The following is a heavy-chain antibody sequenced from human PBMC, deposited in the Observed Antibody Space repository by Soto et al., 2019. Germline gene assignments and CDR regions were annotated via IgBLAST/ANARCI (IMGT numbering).Heavy chain of an antibody. CDR2: IIPIFGTA. D-gene: IGHD5-12*01. V-gene: IGHV1-69*01. CDR3: ARELATIISDSFDI. Sequence: QVQLVQSGAEVKKTGSSVKVSCQASGGTFSSYAISWVRQAPGHGLEWMGGIIPIFGTANYAQKFQGRVTITADESTSTAYMELSSLRSEDTAVYYCARELATIISDSFDIWGQGTMVTVSS. CDR1: GGTFSSYA. J-gene: IGHJ3*02.